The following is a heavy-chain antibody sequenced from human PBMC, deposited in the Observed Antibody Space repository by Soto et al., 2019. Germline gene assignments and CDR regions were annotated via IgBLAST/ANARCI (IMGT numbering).Heavy chain of an antibody. CDR1: GFTFSSYA. CDR3: ARDDAAAGTLYYFDY. CDR2: ISYDGSNK. V-gene: IGHV3-30-3*01. Sequence: GGSLRLSCAASGFTFSSYAMHWVRQAPGKGLEWVAVISYDGSNKYYADSVKGRFTISRDNSKNTLYLQMNSLRAEDTAVYYCARDDAAAGTLYYFDYWGQGTLVTVS. J-gene: IGHJ4*02. D-gene: IGHD6-13*01.